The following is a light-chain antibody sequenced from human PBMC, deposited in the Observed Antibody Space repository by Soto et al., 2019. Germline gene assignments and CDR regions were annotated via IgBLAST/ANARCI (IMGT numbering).Light chain of an antibody. CDR3: QQYGSSPRT. CDR2: GAS. CDR1: PSVTSSS. J-gene: IGKJ5*01. V-gene: IGKV3-20*01. Sequence: EIVLTQFPGTLSLSPGERATLSCRASPSVTSSSLAWYQQKVGRAPRVLIYGASNRATGIPDRFSGSGSGTDFTLTITSLEPEDFAVYYCQQYGSSPRTFGQGTRLEIK.